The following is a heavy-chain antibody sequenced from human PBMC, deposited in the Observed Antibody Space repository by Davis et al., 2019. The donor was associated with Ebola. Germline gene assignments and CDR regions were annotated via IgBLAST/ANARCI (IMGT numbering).Heavy chain of an antibody. D-gene: IGHD3-16*01. CDR3: ARDSGPSY. CDR1: GFSFTSYW. V-gene: IGHV3-7*03. Sequence: GESLKISCAASGFSFTSYWMSWVRQAPGKGLAWVASIKQDGSVYYVDSVKGRFTISRDNAEKSLYLQMNGLRVEDTAVYYCARDSGPSYWGQGTLVTVSS. J-gene: IGHJ4*02. CDR2: IKQDGSV.